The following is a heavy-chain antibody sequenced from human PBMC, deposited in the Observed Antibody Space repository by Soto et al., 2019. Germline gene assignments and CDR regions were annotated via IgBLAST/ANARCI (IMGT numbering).Heavy chain of an antibody. J-gene: IGHJ6*02. Sequence: QVQLVQSGAEVKKPGASVKVSCKASGDTFSSYDIKWVRQATGQGLEWMGWMNPNSGNTGYAQKFQGRVTMTRNTSISKTYMELSSLRFEYSAVYYCARGRNGMDVWGQGTMVTVSS. V-gene: IGHV1-8*01. CDR2: MNPNSGNT. CDR1: GDTFSSYD. CDR3: ARGRNGMDV.